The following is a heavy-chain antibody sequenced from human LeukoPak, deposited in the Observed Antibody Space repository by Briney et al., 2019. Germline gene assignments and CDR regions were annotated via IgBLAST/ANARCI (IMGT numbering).Heavy chain of an antibody. CDR1: GFTFSSYA. Sequence: PGRSLRLSCAASGFTFSSYAMHWVRQAPGKGLEWVAVISYDGSNKYYADSVKGRFTISRDNSKNTLYLKMNSLRAEDTAVYYCAREYQTSPEYSSSPGYWGQGTLVTVSS. CDR3: AREYQTSPEYSSSPGY. V-gene: IGHV3-30-3*01. D-gene: IGHD6-6*01. CDR2: ISYDGSNK. J-gene: IGHJ4*02.